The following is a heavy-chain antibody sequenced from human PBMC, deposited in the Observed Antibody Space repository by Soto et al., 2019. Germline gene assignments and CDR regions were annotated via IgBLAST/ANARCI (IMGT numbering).Heavy chain of an antibody. Sequence: GGSLRLSCAASGFIVSTKYMSWVRQAPGKGLEWVSVIYGGGAADYADSVKGRLTISRDNSKNTLYLQMNSLRAEDTAVYYCASERGSSSSNYFDYWGQGSLVTVSS. V-gene: IGHV3-53*01. CDR1: GFIVSTKY. J-gene: IGHJ4*02. CDR3: ASERGSSSSNYFDY. CDR2: IYGGGAA. D-gene: IGHD6-6*01.